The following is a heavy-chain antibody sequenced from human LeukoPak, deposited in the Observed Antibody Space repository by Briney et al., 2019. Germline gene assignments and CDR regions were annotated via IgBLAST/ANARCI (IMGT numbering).Heavy chain of an antibody. CDR1: GFTFSSYA. D-gene: IGHD3-22*01. CDR3: VRERGPRGSVIVMVLDAFDI. Sequence: PGGSLRLSCAASGFTFSSYAMSWVRQAPGKGLEWVSAISGSGGSTYYADSVKGRFTISRDNSKNTLYLQMNSLTVEDTAAYYCVRERGPRGSVIVMVLDAFDIWGQGTMVTVSS. CDR2: ISGSGGST. J-gene: IGHJ3*02. V-gene: IGHV3-23*01.